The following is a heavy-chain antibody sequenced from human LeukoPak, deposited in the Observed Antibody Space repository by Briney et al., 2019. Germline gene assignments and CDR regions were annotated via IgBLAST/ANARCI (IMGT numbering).Heavy chain of an antibody. CDR3: ARRGQQLVKDY. V-gene: IGHV3-20*04. Sequence: GGSLRLSSAASGFTFDDHGMSWVRQAPGKGLEWVSGINWNGGSAGYADSVKGRFTISRDNAKNSLYLQMNSLRVEDTALYYCARRGQQLVKDYWGQGTLVTVSS. J-gene: IGHJ4*02. D-gene: IGHD6-13*01. CDR1: GFTFDDHG. CDR2: INWNGGSA.